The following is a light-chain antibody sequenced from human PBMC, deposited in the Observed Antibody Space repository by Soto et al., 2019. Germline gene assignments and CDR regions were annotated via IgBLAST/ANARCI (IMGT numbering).Light chain of an antibody. CDR2: GAS. Sequence: EIVLTQSPGTLSLSPGERATLSCRASQSVSSSSLAWYQQKPGQAPRLLVYGASSRATGIPDRFSGSGSGTDFTLTISILEPEDFAVYYCQQYGGSPLVTFGQGTKLEIK. V-gene: IGKV3-20*01. CDR3: QQYGGSPLVT. J-gene: IGKJ2*01. CDR1: QSVSSSS.